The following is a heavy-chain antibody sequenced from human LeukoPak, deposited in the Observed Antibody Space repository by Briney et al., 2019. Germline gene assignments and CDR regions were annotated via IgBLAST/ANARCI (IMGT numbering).Heavy chain of an antibody. CDR1: GGSISSGSYY. V-gene: IGHV4-61*02. D-gene: IGHD2-2*01. CDR2: IYTSGST. J-gene: IGHJ6*03. Sequence: SETLSLTCTVSGGSISSGSYYWSWIRQPAGKGLEWIGRIYTSGSTNYNPSLKSRVTISVDTSKNQFSLKLSSVTAADTAVYYCARDHIVVVPAAIRHYYYYMDVWGKGTTVTVSS. CDR3: ARDHIVVVPAAIRHYYYYMDV.